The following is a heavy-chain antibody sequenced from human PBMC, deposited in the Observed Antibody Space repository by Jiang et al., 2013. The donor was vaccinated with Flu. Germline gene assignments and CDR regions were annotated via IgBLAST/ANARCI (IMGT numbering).Heavy chain of an antibody. Sequence: GGLVQPGGPVRLSCAASGFTFSSYAMHWVRQAPGRGLEWVSGISWNSGSIGYADSVKGRFTISRDNAKNSVYLQMNSLRAEDTAVYYCARDKGYDFWSGYLPFDSWGQGTLVTVSS. J-gene: IGHJ4*02. CDR3: ARDKGYDFWSGYLPFDS. CDR1: GFTFSSYA. D-gene: IGHD3-3*01. V-gene: IGHV3-9*01. CDR2: ISWNSGSI.